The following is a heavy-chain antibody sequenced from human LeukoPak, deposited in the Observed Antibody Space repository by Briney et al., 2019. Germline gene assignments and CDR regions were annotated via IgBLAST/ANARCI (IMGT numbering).Heavy chain of an antibody. CDR1: GGTFSSYA. V-gene: IGHV1-69*06. Sequence: GASVKVSCKASGGTFSSYAISWVRQAPGQGLEWMGGIIPIFGTANYVQKFQGRVTITADKSTSTAYMELSSLRSEDTAVYYCARYYDILTGGYYFDYWGQGTLVTVSS. D-gene: IGHD3-9*01. CDR3: ARYYDILTGGYYFDY. J-gene: IGHJ4*02. CDR2: IIPIFGTA.